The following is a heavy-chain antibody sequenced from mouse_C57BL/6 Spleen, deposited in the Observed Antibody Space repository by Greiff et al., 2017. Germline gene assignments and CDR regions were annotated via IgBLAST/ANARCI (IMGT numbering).Heavy chain of an antibody. CDR2: IYPGDGDT. CDR3: ARGYYGSSSYFDY. V-gene: IGHV1-80*01. CDR1: GYAFSSYW. D-gene: IGHD1-1*01. Sequence: VQLQQSGAELVKPGASVKISCKASGYAFSSYWMNWVKQRPGKGLEWIGQIYPGDGDTNYNGKFKGKATLTADKSSSTAYMQLSSLTSEDSAVYFCARGYYGSSSYFDYWCQGTTLTVSS. J-gene: IGHJ2*01.